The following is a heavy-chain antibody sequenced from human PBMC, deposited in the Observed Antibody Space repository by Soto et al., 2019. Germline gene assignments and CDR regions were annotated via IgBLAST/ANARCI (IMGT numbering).Heavy chain of an antibody. CDR1: GGTFSNYP. D-gene: IGHD2-21*02. J-gene: IGHJ4*02. Sequence: GQLVQSGAEVKKPGASVKVSCKASGGTFSNYPFIWVRQAPGQGLDWMGGIIPIFGTTDYGQRFQGRVTITADESTNSAYMELRRLRSDDPAVYYCARGLYCGGGCYSHFDYWGQGTLVTVSS. V-gene: IGHV1-69*01. CDR2: IIPIFGTT. CDR3: ARGLYCGGGCYSHFDY.